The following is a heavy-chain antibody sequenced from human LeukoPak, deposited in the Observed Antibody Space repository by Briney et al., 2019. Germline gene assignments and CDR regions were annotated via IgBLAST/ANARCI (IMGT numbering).Heavy chain of an antibody. D-gene: IGHD5-12*01. CDR2: ISYDGSNK. CDR1: GFTFSSYG. V-gene: IGHV3-30*18. CDR3: AKDKSGYDFWGAFDI. Sequence: GGSLRLSCAASGFTFSSYGMHWVRQAPGKGLEWVAVISYDGSNKYYADSVKGRFTISRDNSKNTLYLQMNSLRAEDTAVYYCAKDKSGYDFWGAFDIWGQGTMVTVSS. J-gene: IGHJ3*02.